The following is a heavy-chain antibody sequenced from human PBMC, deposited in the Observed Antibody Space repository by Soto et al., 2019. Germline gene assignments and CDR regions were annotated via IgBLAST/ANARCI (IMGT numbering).Heavy chain of an antibody. CDR3: AKEAGELSTRSFDY. CDR2: ISSSSSYI. J-gene: IGHJ4*02. CDR1: GFTFSSYS. Sequence: EVQLVESGGGLVKPGRSLRLSCAASGFTFSSYSMNWVRQAPGKGLEWVSSISSSSSYIYYADSVKGRFTISRDNAKNSLYLQMNSLRAEDTAVYYCAKEAGELSTRSFDYWGQGTLVTVSS. V-gene: IGHV3-21*01. D-gene: IGHD3-16*02.